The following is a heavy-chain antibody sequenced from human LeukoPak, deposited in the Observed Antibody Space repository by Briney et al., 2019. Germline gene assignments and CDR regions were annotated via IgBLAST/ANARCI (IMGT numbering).Heavy chain of an antibody. J-gene: IGHJ4*02. CDR1: GYTLTHQW. D-gene: IGHD3-10*01. V-gene: IGHV5-51*01. CDR3: ARHSDVIGAI. Sequence: GESLKISCKASGYTLTHQWIGWVRQKSGSGLEWMGIIYPRDSDTRYSPSFQGHVTISADTSINTAYLEWSRLEASDTGIYYCARHSDVIGAIWGQGTLVTVSS. CDR2: IYPRDSDT.